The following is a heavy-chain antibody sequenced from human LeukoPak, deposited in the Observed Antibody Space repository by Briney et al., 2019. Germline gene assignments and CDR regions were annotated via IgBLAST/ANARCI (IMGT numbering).Heavy chain of an antibody. Sequence: GGSLRLSCAASGFAFSSQAMGWVRQAPGRGLEWVSAISDGGGSTYYADSVKGRLTISRDNSKNTLYLQMNSLRAEDTAVYYCAREGDGYNYSLWGQGTLVTVSS. CDR2: ISDGGGST. J-gene: IGHJ4*02. D-gene: IGHD5-24*01. CDR1: GFAFSSQA. CDR3: AREGDGYNYSL. V-gene: IGHV3-23*01.